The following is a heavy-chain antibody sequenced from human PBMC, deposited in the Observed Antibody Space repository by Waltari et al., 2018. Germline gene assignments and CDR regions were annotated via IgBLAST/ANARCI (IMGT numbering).Heavy chain of an antibody. V-gene: IGHV4-4*02. CDR1: GDSMSSTDW. CDR3: ARDRGRGIYLDS. CDR2: VQRSGRT. D-gene: IGHD2-15*01. Sequence: QLQLQESGPGLVKPSGTLSLTCAVSGDSMSSTDWWSWVRQSPGKGLEWIGQVQRSGRTHYNPSFASRVTVSIDTSTNQFSLKVTSATAADTAVYFCARDRGRGIYLDSWGQGTLVTVSP. J-gene: IGHJ4*02.